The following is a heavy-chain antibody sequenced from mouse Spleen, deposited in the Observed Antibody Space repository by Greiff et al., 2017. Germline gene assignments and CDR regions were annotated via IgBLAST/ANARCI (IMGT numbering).Heavy chain of an antibody. J-gene: IGHJ3*01. Sequence: VQLQQSGPELVKPGASVKISCKASGYAFSSSWMNWVKQRPGKGLEWIGRIYPGDGDTNYNGKFKGKATLTADKSSSTAYMQLSSLTSEDSAVYFCARGGIYYGYDVFAYWGQGTLVTVSA. V-gene: IGHV1-82*01. CDR1: GYAFSSSW. CDR2: IYPGDGDT. D-gene: IGHD2-2*01. CDR3: ARGGIYYGYDVFAY.